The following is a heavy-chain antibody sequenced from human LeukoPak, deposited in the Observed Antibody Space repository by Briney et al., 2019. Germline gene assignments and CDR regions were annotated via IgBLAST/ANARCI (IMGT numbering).Heavy chain of an antibody. CDR2: IDTNTGNP. D-gene: IGHD3-22*01. CDR3: ARSWTTYYFDSTGYNFDK. CDR1: GYTFTSYG. J-gene: IGHJ4*02. Sequence: ASVKVSCKASGYTFTSYGMNWVRQAPGQGLVWMGWIDTNTGNPTYAQGFTGRFVFSLDTSVNTAYLQISSLKTDDTALYYCARSWTTYYFDSTGYNFDKWGQGTLVTVSS. V-gene: IGHV7-4-1*02.